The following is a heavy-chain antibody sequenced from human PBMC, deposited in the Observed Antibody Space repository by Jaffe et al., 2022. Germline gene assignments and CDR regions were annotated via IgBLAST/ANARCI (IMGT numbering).Heavy chain of an antibody. V-gene: IGHV4-34*01. CDR3: AMRESSGFGSEAFDI. CDR1: GGSFSGYY. Sequence: QVQLQQWGAGLLKPSETLSLTCAVYGGSFSGYYWSWIRQPPGKGLEWIGEINHSGSTNYNPSLKSRVTISVDTSKNQFSLKLSSVTAADTAVYYCAMRESSGFGSEAFDIWGQGTMVTVSS. CDR2: INHSGST. D-gene: IGHD6-19*01. J-gene: IGHJ3*02.